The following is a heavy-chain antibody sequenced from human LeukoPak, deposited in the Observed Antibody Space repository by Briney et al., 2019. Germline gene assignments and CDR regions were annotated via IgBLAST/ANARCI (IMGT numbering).Heavy chain of an antibody. Sequence: PGGSLRLSCAASGFTFSSYEMNWVRQAPGKGLEWVSYISSSGSTIYYADSVKGRFTISRDNAKNSLYLQMNSRRAEDTAVYYCARDLYQQLVYDYWGQGTLVTVSS. J-gene: IGHJ4*02. CDR1: GFTFSSYE. CDR2: ISSSGSTI. V-gene: IGHV3-48*03. D-gene: IGHD6-6*01. CDR3: ARDLYQQLVYDY.